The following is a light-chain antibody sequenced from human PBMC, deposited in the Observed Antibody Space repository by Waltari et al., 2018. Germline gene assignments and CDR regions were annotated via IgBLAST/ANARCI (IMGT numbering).Light chain of an antibody. CDR2: KVS. CDR1: RSLLHSTGKTY. V-gene: IGKV2-30*02. J-gene: IGKJ3*01. CDR3: MQATHFPFT. Sequence: DVVMTQSPVSLPMTPGQAVSMTCRSSRSLLHSTGKTYLNWFLQKPGQPPRRLIYKVSKRESGVPDRFSGSGAGTDFTLTISRVEPEDVGVYFCMQATHFPFTFGPGTKLDIK.